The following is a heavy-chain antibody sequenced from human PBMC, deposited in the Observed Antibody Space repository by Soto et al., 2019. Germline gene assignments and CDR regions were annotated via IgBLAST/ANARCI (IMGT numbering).Heavy chain of an antibody. CDR2: INPSGGST. CDR3: ARAQPPYDYVWGSYPYYFDY. J-gene: IGHJ4*02. V-gene: IGHV1-46*01. D-gene: IGHD3-16*01. CDR1: GYTFTSYY. Sequence: ASVKVSCKASGYTFTSYYMHWVRQAPGQGLEWMGIINPSGGSTSYAQKFQGRVTMTRDTSTSTVYMELSSLRSEDTAVYYCARAQPPYDYVWGSYPYYFDYWGQGTLLTVSS.